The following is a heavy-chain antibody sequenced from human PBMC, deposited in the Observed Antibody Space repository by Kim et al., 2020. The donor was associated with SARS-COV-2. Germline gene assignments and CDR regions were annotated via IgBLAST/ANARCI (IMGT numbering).Heavy chain of an antibody. J-gene: IGHJ1*01. Sequence: GGSLRLSCAVSGLTFSEAWLSWVRQPPGKGPEWVGRIKSRADGGAADYAAAVRGRFSISRDDVKNILFLQIDGLKTDDTAVYYCTTGLDFGDYAPDFWGRGTLVTVSS. D-gene: IGHD4-17*01. CDR1: GLTFSEAW. CDR3: TTGLDFGDYAPDF. V-gene: IGHV3-15*01. CDR2: IKSRADGGAA.